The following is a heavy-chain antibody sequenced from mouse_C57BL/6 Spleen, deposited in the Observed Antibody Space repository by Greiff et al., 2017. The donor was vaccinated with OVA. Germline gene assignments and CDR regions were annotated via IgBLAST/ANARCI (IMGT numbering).Heavy chain of an antibody. V-gene: IGHV1-18*01. CDR3: ARRGYYGSSYVFDY. Sequence: EVQLVESGPELVKPGASVKIPCKASGYTFTDYNMDWVKQSHGKSLEWIGDINPNNGGTIYNQKFKGKATLTVDKSSSTAYMELRSLTSEDTAVYYCARRGYYGSSYVFDYWGQGTTLTVSS. D-gene: IGHD1-1*01. CDR1: GYTFTDYN. CDR2: INPNNGGT. J-gene: IGHJ2*01.